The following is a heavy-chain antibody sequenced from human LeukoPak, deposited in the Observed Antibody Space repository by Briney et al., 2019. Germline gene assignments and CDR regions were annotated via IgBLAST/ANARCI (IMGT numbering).Heavy chain of an antibody. J-gene: IGHJ4*02. Sequence: ASVKVSCKASGYTFTSYGISWVRQAPGQGLEWMGWISAYNGNTNYAQKLQGRVTMTTDTSTSTAYMELRSLRSDDTAVYHCARKGYCSSTSCFDYWGQGTLVTVSS. CDR2: ISAYNGNT. V-gene: IGHV1-18*01. CDR1: GYTFTSYG. D-gene: IGHD2-2*01. CDR3: ARKGYCSSTSCFDY.